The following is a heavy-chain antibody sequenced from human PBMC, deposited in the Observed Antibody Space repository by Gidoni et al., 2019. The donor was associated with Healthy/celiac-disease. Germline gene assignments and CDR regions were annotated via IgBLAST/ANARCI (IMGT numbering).Heavy chain of an antibody. J-gene: IGHJ4*02. CDR3: AKDESRIAAPLIDY. D-gene: IGHD6-6*01. Sequence: EVQLLESGGGWVQPGGSLSLSCAASGFIFSSYDMSWVRQAPGKVLEWVSAISGSGGSTYYADSVKGRFTISRDNSKNTLYLQMNSLRAEDTAVYYCAKDESRIAAPLIDYWGQGTLVTVSS. V-gene: IGHV3-23*01. CDR1: GFIFSSYD. CDR2: ISGSGGST.